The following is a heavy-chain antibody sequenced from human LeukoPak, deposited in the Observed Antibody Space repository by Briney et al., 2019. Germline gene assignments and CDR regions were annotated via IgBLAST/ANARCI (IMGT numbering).Heavy chain of an antibody. CDR1: GFTFSSYS. V-gene: IGHV3-21*01. CDR3: AIDSIAAVRYYGMDV. Sequence: GGSLRLSCAASGFTFSSYSMNWVRQAPGKGLEWVSSISSSSSYIYYADSVKGRFTISRDNAKNSLYLQMNSLRAEDTAVYYFAIDSIAAVRYYGMDVWGQGTTVTVSS. J-gene: IGHJ6*02. CDR2: ISSSSSYI. D-gene: IGHD6-13*01.